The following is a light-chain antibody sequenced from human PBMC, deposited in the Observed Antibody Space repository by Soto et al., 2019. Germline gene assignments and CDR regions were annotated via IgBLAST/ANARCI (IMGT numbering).Light chain of an antibody. Sequence: EIVLTQSPVTLSLFPGERATLSCRASQSVSSSYLAWYQQKPGQAPRLLIYGASTRATGIPDRFSGSGSGTDFTLTISRLEPEDFAVYYCQHYGSSPRTFGQGTKVEIK. J-gene: IGKJ1*01. V-gene: IGKV3-20*01. CDR1: QSVSSSY. CDR2: GAS. CDR3: QHYGSSPRT.